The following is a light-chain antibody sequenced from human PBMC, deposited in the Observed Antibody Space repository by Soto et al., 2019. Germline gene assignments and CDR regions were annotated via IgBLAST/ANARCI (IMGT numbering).Light chain of an antibody. CDR3: QQYGSSQAWT. Sequence: EIVLTQSPGTLSLSPGERATLSCRASQSVSSSYLAWYQRKPGQAPRLLIYGASSRATGIPDRFSGSGSGTDFTLTISRLEPEDFAVYYCQQYGSSQAWTFGQGTKVEIK. J-gene: IGKJ1*01. CDR1: QSVSSSY. V-gene: IGKV3-20*01. CDR2: GAS.